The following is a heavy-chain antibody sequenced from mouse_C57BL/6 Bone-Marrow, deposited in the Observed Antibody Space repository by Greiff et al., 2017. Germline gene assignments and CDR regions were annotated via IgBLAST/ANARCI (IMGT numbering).Heavy chain of an antibody. J-gene: IGHJ3*01. CDR2: IDPENGDT. V-gene: IGHV14-4*01. D-gene: IGHD2-4*01. CDR1: GFNIKDDY. Sequence: EVQLQQSGAELVRPGASVKLSCTASGFNIKDDYMHWVKQRPEQGLEWIGWIDPENGDTEYASKFKGKATLTADTSSNTAYLQLSSLTSEDTAVYYCTAGEDYDGSAYWGRGTLVTVSA. CDR3: TAGEDYDGSAY.